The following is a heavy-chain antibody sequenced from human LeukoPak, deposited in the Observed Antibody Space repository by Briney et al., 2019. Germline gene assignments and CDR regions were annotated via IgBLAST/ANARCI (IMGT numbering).Heavy chain of an antibody. D-gene: IGHD3-22*01. J-gene: IGHJ4*02. V-gene: IGHV3-23*01. Sequence: GGSLRLSCAASGFTFSSYAMSWVRQAPGKGLEWLSGISGSGGTTYYADSVKGRFTISRDNSKNTLYLQMNRLRAEDTAVYYCAKGYYDTSGLFDYWGQGTLVTVSS. CDR2: ISGSGGTT. CDR1: GFTFSSYA. CDR3: AKGYYDTSGLFDY.